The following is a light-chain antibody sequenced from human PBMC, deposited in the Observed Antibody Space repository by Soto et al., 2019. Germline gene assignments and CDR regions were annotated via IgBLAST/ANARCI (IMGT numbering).Light chain of an antibody. CDR2: DAS. V-gene: IGKV1-5*01. CDR1: QSISAW. CDR3: QQYHSYSPT. J-gene: IGKJ2*01. Sequence: DIQMTQSPSTLSASVGDRVTITCRASQSISAWLAWYQQIPGKAPKLLIYDASSLESGVPSRFSGSGSGTEFTLTISSLQPDDFAAYYCQQYHSYSPTFGQGTKLEI.